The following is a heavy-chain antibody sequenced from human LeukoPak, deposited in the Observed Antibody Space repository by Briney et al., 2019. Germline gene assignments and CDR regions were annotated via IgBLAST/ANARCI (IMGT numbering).Heavy chain of an antibody. CDR1: GGSFSGYY. Sequence: SETLSLTCAVYGGSFSGYYWSWIRQPPGKGLEWIGEINHSGSTNYNPSLKSRVTISVDTSKNQFSLKLSSVTAADTAVYYCAKGYGSGSYYNGGSEYYFDYWGQGTLVTVSS. D-gene: IGHD3-10*01. V-gene: IGHV4-34*01. CDR3: AKGYGSGSYYNGGSEYYFDY. J-gene: IGHJ4*02. CDR2: INHSGST.